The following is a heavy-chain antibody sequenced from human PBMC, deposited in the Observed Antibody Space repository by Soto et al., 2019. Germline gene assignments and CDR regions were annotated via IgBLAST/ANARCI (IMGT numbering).Heavy chain of an antibody. D-gene: IGHD2-15*01. J-gene: IGHJ4*02. CDR1: GFTFRTYS. CDR2: ISGTSDYI. Sequence: GGSLRLSCAASGFTFRTYSMNWVRQSPGKGLEWVSSISGTSDYIYYADSVKGRFTFSRDNAKNSLYLQMNSLRAEDTAVYYCARGVGSYDATAYVDYWGQGTLVTVSS. V-gene: IGHV3-21*01. CDR3: ARGVGSYDATAYVDY.